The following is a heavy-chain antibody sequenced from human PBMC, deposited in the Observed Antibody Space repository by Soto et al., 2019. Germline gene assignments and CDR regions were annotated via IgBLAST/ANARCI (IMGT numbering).Heavy chain of an antibody. CDR2: IYYSGST. V-gene: IGHV4-39*07. J-gene: IGHJ4*02. CDR3: ARYCSGGSCYSLYYFDY. D-gene: IGHD2-15*01. Sequence: SETLSLTCTVSGGSISSSSYYWGWIRQPPGKGLEWIGSIYYSGSTYYNPTIKSRVTISVDTSKNEFSLKLSSVTAADTAVYYCARYCSGGSCYSLYYFDYRGQGTLVTVSS. CDR1: GGSISSSSYY.